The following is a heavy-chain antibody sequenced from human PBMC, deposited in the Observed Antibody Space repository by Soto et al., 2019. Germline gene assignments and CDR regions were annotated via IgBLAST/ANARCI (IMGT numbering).Heavy chain of an antibody. V-gene: IGHV5-51*01. Sequence: GESLKISCQGSGYTFTDYWIGWGRQLPGKGLEWMGIIYPGDSDTRYSPSFQGHVTITVDKSTSTAYLQWNTLKASDTAMYDCPRHISNFRYYYYPKDVWGQRTTVAASS. D-gene: IGHD4-4*01. J-gene: IGHJ6*02. CDR1: GYTFTDYW. CDR3: PRHISNFRYYYYPKDV. CDR2: IYPGDSDT.